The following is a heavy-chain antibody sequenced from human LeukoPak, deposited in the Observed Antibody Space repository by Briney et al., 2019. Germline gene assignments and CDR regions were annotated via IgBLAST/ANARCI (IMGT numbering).Heavy chain of an antibody. J-gene: IGHJ4*02. V-gene: IGHV4-4*07. CDR1: GGSISSYY. CDR3: ARVMCDSSGWRIYYFDY. D-gene: IGHD6-19*01. Sequence: KSSETLSLTCTVSGGSISSYYWSWIRQPPGKGLEWIGRIYTSGSTNYNPSLKSRVTMSVDTSKNQFSLKLSSVTAADTAVYYCARVMCDSSGWRIYYFDYWGQGTLVTVSS. CDR2: IYTSGST.